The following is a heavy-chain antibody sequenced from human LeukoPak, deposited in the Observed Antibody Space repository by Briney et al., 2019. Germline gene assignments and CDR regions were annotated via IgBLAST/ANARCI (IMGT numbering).Heavy chain of an antibody. D-gene: IGHD3-10*01. J-gene: IGHJ4*02. Sequence: GGSLRLSCAASGFTFSNYWLHWVRQVPGKGLVWVSRIYSDGSGTDYADSVKGRFTISRDNAKNTLYLQMNSLRAEDTAVYYCARDRRGSYGSGSYYLYYFDYWGQGTLVTVSS. CDR3: ARDRRGSYGSGSYYLYYFDY. CDR2: IYSDGSGT. V-gene: IGHV3-74*01. CDR1: GFTFSNYW.